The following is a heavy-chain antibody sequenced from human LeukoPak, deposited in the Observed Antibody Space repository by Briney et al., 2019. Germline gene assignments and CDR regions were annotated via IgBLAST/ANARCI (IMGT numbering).Heavy chain of an antibody. CDR3: ARSDFWSGYYNY. V-gene: IGHV4-59*01. Sequence: SETLSLTCTVSGGSISSYYWSWIRQPPGKGLERIGYIYYSGSTNYNPSLKSRVTISVDTSKNQFSLKLSSVTAADTAVYYCARSDFWSGYYNYWGQGTLVTVSS. D-gene: IGHD3-3*01. CDR2: IYYSGST. CDR1: GGSISSYY. J-gene: IGHJ4*02.